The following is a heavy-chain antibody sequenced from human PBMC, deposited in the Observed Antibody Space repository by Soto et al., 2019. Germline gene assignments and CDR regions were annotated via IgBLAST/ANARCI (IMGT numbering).Heavy chain of an antibody. V-gene: IGHV1-2*04. J-gene: IGHJ3*02. D-gene: IGHD6-19*01. CDR2: INPNSGGT. Sequence: ASVKVSCKASGGTFSSYAISWVRQAPGQGLEWMGWINPNSGGTNYAQKFQGWVTMTRDTSISTAYMELSRLRSDDTAVYYCARRLNIAVADDAFDIWGQGTMVTVSS. CDR1: GGTFSSYA. CDR3: ARRLNIAVADDAFDI.